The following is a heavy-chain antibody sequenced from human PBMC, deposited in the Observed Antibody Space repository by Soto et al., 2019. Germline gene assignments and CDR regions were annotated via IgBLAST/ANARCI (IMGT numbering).Heavy chain of an antibody. CDR1: GYSFTSYW. CDR2: IYPGDSDT. Sequence: GESLKISCKGSGYSFTSYWIGWVRQMPGKGLEWTGIIYPGDSDTRYSPSFQGQVTISADKSISTAYLQWSSLKASDTAMYYCARSNYYDSSGYSHYYYGMDVWGQGTTVTVSS. CDR3: ARSNYYDSSGYSHYYYGMDV. J-gene: IGHJ6*02. V-gene: IGHV5-51*01. D-gene: IGHD3-22*01.